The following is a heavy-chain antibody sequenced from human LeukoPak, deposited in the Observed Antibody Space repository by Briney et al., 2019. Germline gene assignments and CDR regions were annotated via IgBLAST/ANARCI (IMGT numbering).Heavy chain of an antibody. V-gene: IGHV3-23*01. Sequence: GGSLRLSCAASGFTFRSYAMTWVRQAPGKGLEWVSSIGDGGSTYYTDSVKGRFTISRDNSKNTLYLQMNSLRAEDAALYHCAKGGIGEPGALGNWGQGTLVTVSA. CDR1: GFTFRSYA. J-gene: IGHJ4*02. D-gene: IGHD6-13*01. CDR2: IGDGGST. CDR3: AKGGIGEPGALGN.